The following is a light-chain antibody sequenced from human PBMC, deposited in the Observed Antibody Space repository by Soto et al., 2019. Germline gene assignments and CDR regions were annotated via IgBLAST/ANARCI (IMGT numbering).Light chain of an antibody. V-gene: IGKV1-5*03. Sequence: DIQMSQSPSTLSASVGDRVTITCRASQSISSWLAWYQQKPGKAPKLLIYKASTLKSGVPSRFSGSGSGTEFTLTISSLQPEDFATYYCQQLSRYPLTFGGGTKVDIK. CDR3: QQLSRYPLT. CDR2: KAS. J-gene: IGKJ4*01. CDR1: QSISSW.